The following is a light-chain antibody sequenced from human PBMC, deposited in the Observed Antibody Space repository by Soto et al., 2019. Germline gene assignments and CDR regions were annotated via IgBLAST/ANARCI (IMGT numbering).Light chain of an antibody. CDR2: KAS. J-gene: IGKJ2*01. V-gene: IGKV1-5*03. CDR1: QSISSW. Sequence: DIQMTQSPSTLSASVGDRVTITCRASQSISSWLAWYQQKPGKASKLLIYKASSLESGVPSRFSDSGSGTVFPLTISSLQADDFASYCCQQYNSYSRSFGQGPKLEIK. CDR3: QQYNSYSRS.